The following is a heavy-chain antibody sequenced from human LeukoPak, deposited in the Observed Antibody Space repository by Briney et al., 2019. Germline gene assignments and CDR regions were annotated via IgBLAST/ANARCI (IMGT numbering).Heavy chain of an antibody. V-gene: IGHV3-53*01. CDR1: GFTFSSNS. J-gene: IGHJ4*02. CDR3: ARRAGAYSHPYDY. D-gene: IGHD4/OR15-4a*01. CDR2: IYSDNT. Sequence: GGSLRLSCTVSGFTFSSNSMSWVRQAPGKGLEWVSFIYSDNTHYSYSVTGRFTISIDNSKNTLYLQMHSLRAEDTAVYYCARRAGAYSHPYDYWGQGTLVTVSS.